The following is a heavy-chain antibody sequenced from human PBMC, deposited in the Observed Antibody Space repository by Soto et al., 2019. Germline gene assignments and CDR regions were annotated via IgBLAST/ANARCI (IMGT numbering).Heavy chain of an antibody. D-gene: IGHD6-19*01. J-gene: IGHJ4*02. CDR3: ASATSIAVAGKET. V-gene: IGHV1-18*01. CDR1: GDTVTKYG. Sequence: QVQLVQSGGEVKKPGASVKVSCKASGDTVTKYGISWVRQAPGQGLEWLGWISFYNGHTNYALKVQDRITFTTDTSTSTASMELRSLTSDDTAVYYCASATSIAVAGKETWGQGALVTGSS. CDR2: ISFYNGHT.